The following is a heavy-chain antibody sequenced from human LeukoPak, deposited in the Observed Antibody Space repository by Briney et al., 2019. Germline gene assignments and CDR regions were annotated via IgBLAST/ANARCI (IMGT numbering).Heavy chain of an antibody. CDR1: GFTFSSYA. J-gene: IGHJ6*03. CDR2: ISRSGGST. CDR3: TRHPYGGNYGSYYYYYMDV. V-gene: IGHV3-23*01. D-gene: IGHD4/OR15-4a*01. Sequence: GGSLRLSCAASGFTFSSYAMSWVRQAPGKGLEWVSAISRSGGSTYYVDSVKGRFTISRDNAKNSLYLQINSLGAEDTAVYYCTRHPYGGNYGSYYYYYMDVWGKGTTVTVSS.